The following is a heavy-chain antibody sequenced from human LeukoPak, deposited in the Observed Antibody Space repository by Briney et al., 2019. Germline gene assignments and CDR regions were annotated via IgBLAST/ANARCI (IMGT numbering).Heavy chain of an antibody. CDR1: GFTLSDYS. V-gene: IGHV3-21*01. Sequence: PGGSLRLSCTGSGFTLSDYSMNWVRQAPGEGLEWVATISSDPNYVYYGASVKGRFTISRDNSKNTLYLQMNSLRAEDTAVYYCAKAHPSLYFDYWGQGTLVTVSS. CDR3: AKAHPSLYFDY. J-gene: IGHJ4*02. CDR2: ISSDPNYV.